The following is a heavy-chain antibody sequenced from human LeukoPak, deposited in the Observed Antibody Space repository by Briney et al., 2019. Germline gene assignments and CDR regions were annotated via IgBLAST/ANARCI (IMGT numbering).Heavy chain of an antibody. Sequence: SVKVSCKASGGTFRSYAISWVRQATGQGLEWMGRIIPIFGTTNYAQKFQGRVTITTDESTSTAYMELSSLRSEDTAVYCCASVTVTTWAPDGHMDVWAKGTTVTVSS. J-gene: IGHJ6*03. CDR1: GGTFRSYA. V-gene: IGHV1-69*05. CDR2: IIPIFGTT. CDR3: ASVTVTTWAPDGHMDV. D-gene: IGHD4-11*01.